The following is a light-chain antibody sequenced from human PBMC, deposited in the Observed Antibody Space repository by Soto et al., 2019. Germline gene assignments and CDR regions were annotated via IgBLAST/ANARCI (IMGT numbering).Light chain of an antibody. CDR2: EDN. J-gene: IGLJ2*01. CDR3: QSYDSSIVV. V-gene: IGLV6-57*01. CDR1: SGSIASNY. Sequence: NFMLTQPHSVSESPGKTVTISCTRSSGSIASNYVQWYQQRPGRSPTPVIYEDNQRPSGVPDRFSGSIDSSSNSASLTISGLKTEDEADYYCQSYDSSIVVFGGGTKLTVL.